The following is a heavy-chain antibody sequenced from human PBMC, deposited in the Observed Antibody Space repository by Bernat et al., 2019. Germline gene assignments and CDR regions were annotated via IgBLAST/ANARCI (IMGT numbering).Heavy chain of an antibody. CDR3: ARDRILPGYHRYYYYMDV. Sequence: QVQLVQSGAEVKKPGASVKVSCKASGYTFTSYYMHWVRQAPGQGLEWMGIINPSGGSTSYAQKFQGRVTMTRDTSTSTVYMELSSLRSEDTAVYYCARDRILPGYHRYYYYMDVWGKGTTVTVSS. CDR1: GYTFTSYY. CDR2: INPSGGST. V-gene: IGHV1-46*01. J-gene: IGHJ6*03. D-gene: IGHD3-9*01.